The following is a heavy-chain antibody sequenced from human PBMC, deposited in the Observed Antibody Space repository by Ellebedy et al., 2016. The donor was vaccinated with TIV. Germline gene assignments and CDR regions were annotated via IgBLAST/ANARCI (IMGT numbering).Heavy chain of an antibody. CDR2: MYHSGST. CDR1: DYSISSGYY. D-gene: IGHD3-16*01. CDR3: ARMRSYGFSTPAY. V-gene: IGHV4-38-2*02. J-gene: IGHJ4*02. Sequence: SETLSLXXTVSDYSISSGYYWGWIRQPPGKGLEWIGSMYHSGSTYYNPSLKSRVTISVDTSKNQFSLRLTSVTAADTAIYYCARMRSYGFSTPAYWGQGTLVSVSS.